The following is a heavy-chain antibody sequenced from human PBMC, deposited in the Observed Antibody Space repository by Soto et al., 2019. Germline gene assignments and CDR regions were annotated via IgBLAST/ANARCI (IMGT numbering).Heavy chain of an antibody. D-gene: IGHD3-10*01. V-gene: IGHV1-18*01. J-gene: IGHJ6*02. CDR1: GYTFTSYG. CDR2: ISAYNGNT. CDR3: ARAQAMVLEGDGMDD. Sequence: QVQLVQSGAEVKKPGSSVTVSCKASGYTFTSYGISWVRQAPGQGLEWMGWISAYNGNTNYAKKLQGRVTMTTDTSTSTAYMELRSLRSDDTAVDYCARAQAMVLEGDGMDDWGQGTTVTVSS.